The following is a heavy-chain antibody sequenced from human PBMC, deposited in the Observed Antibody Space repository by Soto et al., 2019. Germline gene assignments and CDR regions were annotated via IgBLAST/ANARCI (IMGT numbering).Heavy chain of an antibody. V-gene: IGHV3-23*01. Sequence: GGSLRLSCAASGFTFSSYAMSWVRQAPGKGLEWVSAISGSGGSTYYADSVKGRFTISRDNSKNTLYLQMNSLRAEDTAVYYCAKDQGLGYDYVWGSYRYTTPVGYYYYGMDVWGQGTTVTVSS. J-gene: IGHJ6*02. D-gene: IGHD3-16*02. CDR3: AKDQGLGYDYVWGSYRYTTPVGYYYYGMDV. CDR2: ISGSGGST. CDR1: GFTFSSYA.